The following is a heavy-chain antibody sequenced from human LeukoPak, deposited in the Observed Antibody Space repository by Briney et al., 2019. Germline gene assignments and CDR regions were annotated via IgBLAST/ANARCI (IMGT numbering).Heavy chain of an antibody. CDR3: ASSSSGWKYYFDY. CDR1: GYTFTGYY. CDR2: INPNSGGT. J-gene: IGHJ4*02. V-gene: IGHV1-2*06. Sequence: ASVKASCKASGYTFTGYYMHWVRQAPGQGLEWMGRINPNSGGTNYAQKFQGRVTMTRDTSISTAYMELSRLRSDDTAVYYCASSSSGWKYYFDYWGQGTLVTVSS. D-gene: IGHD6-25*01.